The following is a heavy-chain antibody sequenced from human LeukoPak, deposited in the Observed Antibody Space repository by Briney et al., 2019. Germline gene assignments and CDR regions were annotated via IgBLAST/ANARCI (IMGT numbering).Heavy chain of an antibody. D-gene: IGHD1-1*01. CDR1: GFTFSDFW. Sequence: PGGSLRLSCAASGFTFSDFWMSWVRQAPGKGLECVASTNEAGGDKLYVDSVKGRFTISRDNSKNSLSLQMNSLTAEDTAIYYCAIATTGRDAFGSWGQGTLVSVSS. V-gene: IGHV3-7*01. CDR2: TNEAGGDK. CDR3: AIATTGRDAFGS. J-gene: IGHJ4*02.